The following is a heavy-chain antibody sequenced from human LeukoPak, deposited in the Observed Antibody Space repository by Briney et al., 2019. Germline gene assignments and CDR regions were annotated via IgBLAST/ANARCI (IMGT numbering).Heavy chain of an antibody. V-gene: IGHV1-69*13. D-gene: IGHD3-22*01. CDR1: GGTFSSYA. CDR2: IIPIFGTA. CDR3: ARDSALYYDSSGYDY. Sequence: GASVKVSCKASGGTFSSYAISWVRQAPGQGLEWMGGIIPIFGTANYAQKFQGRVTITADESTSTAYMELSSLRSEDTAVYYCARDSALYYDSSGYDYWGQGTLVTVSS. J-gene: IGHJ4*02.